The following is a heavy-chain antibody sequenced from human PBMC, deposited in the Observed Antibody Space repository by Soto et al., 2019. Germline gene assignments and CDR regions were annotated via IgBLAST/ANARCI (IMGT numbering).Heavy chain of an antibody. CDR2: ITTSGDTI. CDR1: GFTFSSYS. CDR3: TRDGYGDPYFYYGMDV. D-gene: IGHD4-17*01. J-gene: IGHJ6*02. Sequence: EVQLVESGGGLVKPGGSLRLSCAASGFTFSSYSMNWVRQAPGKGLEWLSYITTSGDTIYYADSVKGRFTISRDNARNSLYLQMNSLRVEDTAVYYCTRDGYGDPYFYYGMDVWGQGTTVTVSS. V-gene: IGHV3-21*05.